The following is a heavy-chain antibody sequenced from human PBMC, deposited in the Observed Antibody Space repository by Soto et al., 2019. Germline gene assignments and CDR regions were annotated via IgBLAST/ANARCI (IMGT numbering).Heavy chain of an antibody. J-gene: IGHJ5*02. V-gene: IGHV4-34*01. CDR1: GGSFSAFY. CDR2: IYHSGGT. D-gene: IGHD3-10*01. Sequence: QVQLQQWGAGLLKPSETLSLTCAVYGGSFSAFYWSWIRQPPGKGLEWIGDIYHSGGTNYNPSLKSRVTISVDTSKNQFSLKLNSVTAADTAVYYCAGSAALYYYGSGSRGFDPWGQGALVTVSS. CDR3: AGSAALYYYGSGSRGFDP.